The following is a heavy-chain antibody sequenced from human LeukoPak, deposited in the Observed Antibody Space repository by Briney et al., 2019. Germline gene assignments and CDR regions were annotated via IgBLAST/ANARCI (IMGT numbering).Heavy chain of an antibody. Sequence: PEGSLRLSCAASGFTVSSNYMSWVRQAPGKGLEWVSVIYGGGSTYYADSVKGRFTISRDNSKNTLYLQMNSLRAEDTAVYYCATDYGDYVFDYWGQGTLVTVSS. CDR3: ATDYGDYVFDY. CDR1: GFTVSSNY. CDR2: IYGGGST. J-gene: IGHJ4*02. V-gene: IGHV3-53*01. D-gene: IGHD4-17*01.